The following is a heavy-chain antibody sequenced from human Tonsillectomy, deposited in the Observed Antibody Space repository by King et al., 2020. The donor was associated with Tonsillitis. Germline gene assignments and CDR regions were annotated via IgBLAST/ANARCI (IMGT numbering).Heavy chain of an antibody. CDR2: IFSDDEK. J-gene: IGHJ3*02. Sequence: VTLKESGPVLVRPTETLTLTCTVSGFSLSNTRMGVSWIRQPPGKALEWLARIFSDDEKSYSTSLKSRLTISKDTSKSQVVLTITNMDPVDAATYYCARNYYDSSGYYSWAFDIWGQGTMVTVSS. V-gene: IGHV2-26*01. CDR3: ARNYYDSSGYYSWAFDI. D-gene: IGHD3-22*01. CDR1: GFSLSNTRMG.